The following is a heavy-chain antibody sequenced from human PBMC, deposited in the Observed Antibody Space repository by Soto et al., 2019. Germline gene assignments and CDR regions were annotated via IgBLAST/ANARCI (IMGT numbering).Heavy chain of an antibody. J-gene: IGHJ5*02. V-gene: IGHV4-34*01. CDR1: GGSFSGYY. D-gene: IGHD6-6*01. CDR3: ARQPSIAARPNWFDP. CDR2: INHSGST. Sequence: SETLSLTCAVYGGSFSGYYWSWIRQPPGKGLEWIGEINHSGSTNYNPSLKSRVTISVDTSKNQFSLKLSSVTAADTAVYYCARQPSIAARPNWFDPWGQGTLVTV.